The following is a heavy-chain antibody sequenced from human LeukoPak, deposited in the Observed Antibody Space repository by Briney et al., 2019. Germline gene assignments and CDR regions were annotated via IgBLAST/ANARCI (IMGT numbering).Heavy chain of an antibody. CDR3: ASPEDYGGNLFDY. CDR1: GFTFTDYA. V-gene: IGHV3-23*01. CDR2: ISGSGDST. Sequence: GGSLRLSCAVSGFTFTDYAMNWVRQAPGKGLEWVSTISGSGDSTYYADSVKGRFTISRDNSKNTLYLQMNSLRAEDTAVYYCASPEDYGGNLFDYWGQGTLVTVSS. J-gene: IGHJ4*02. D-gene: IGHD4-23*01.